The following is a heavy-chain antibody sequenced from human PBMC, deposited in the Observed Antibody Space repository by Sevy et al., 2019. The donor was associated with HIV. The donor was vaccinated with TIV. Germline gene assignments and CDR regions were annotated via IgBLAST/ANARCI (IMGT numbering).Heavy chain of an antibody. D-gene: IGHD3-10*01. V-gene: IGHV3-48*02. Sequence: GGSLRLSCAASGFTFSSYSMNWVRQAPGKGLEWVSYTSSSSSTIYYADSVKGRFTISRDNAKNSLYLQMNSLRDEDTDVYYCARGHYGSGSYGMDVWGQGTTVTVSS. CDR1: GFTFSSYS. CDR3: ARGHYGSGSYGMDV. CDR2: TSSSSSTI. J-gene: IGHJ6*02.